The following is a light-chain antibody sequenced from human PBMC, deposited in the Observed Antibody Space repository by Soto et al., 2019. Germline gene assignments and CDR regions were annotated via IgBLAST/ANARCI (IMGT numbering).Light chain of an antibody. Sequence: DIQMTQSPSSLSASVGDRVTITCRASQSISTYLNWDQQKPGQAPKLLIYAASSLQRGVPSRFSGSGSGTDFTLTISMLQPENFASFFCQHSSSSLRTLGQGTKLELK. CDR2: AAS. J-gene: IGKJ1*01. CDR1: QSISTY. CDR3: QHSSSSLRT. V-gene: IGKV1-39*01.